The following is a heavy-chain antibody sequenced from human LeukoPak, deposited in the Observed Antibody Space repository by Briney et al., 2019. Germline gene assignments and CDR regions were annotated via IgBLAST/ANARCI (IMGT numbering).Heavy chain of an antibody. CDR2: IYYSGST. J-gene: IGHJ4*02. CDR3: ARLYSSSWYYFDY. CDR1: VGSISSHY. Sequence: SETLSLTCTVSVGSISSHYWSWIRQPPGKGLEWIGYIYYSGSTNYNPSLKSRVTISVDTSKNQFSLKLSSVTAADTAVYYCARLYSSSWYYFDYWGQGILVTVSS. V-gene: IGHV4-59*08. D-gene: IGHD6-13*01.